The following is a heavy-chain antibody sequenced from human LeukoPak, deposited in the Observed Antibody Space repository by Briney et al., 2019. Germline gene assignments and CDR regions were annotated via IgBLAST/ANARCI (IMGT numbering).Heavy chain of an antibody. CDR1: GFTFSSYW. J-gene: IGHJ5*02. D-gene: IGHD6-13*01. CDR3: MTPSRSSSWPPPT. Sequence: GGSLRLSCAASGFTFSSYWMNWVRQAPGKGLEWVANIKQDGSERKYVDSVKGRFTISRDNAKNSLYLQMNSLRAEDTAMYYGMTPSRSSSWPPPTWGQGTLVTVSS. CDR2: IKQDGSER. V-gene: IGHV3-7*01.